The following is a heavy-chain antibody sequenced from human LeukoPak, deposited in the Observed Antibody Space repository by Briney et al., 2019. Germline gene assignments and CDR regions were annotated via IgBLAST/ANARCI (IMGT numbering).Heavy chain of an antibody. CDR1: GGSISTYY. CDR3: AREGIAARPFDT. J-gene: IGHJ4*02. CDR2: IDHTGSS. D-gene: IGHD6-6*01. Sequence: SETLSLTCTVSGGSISTYYWNWIRQPPGKGLEWIGDIDHTGSSDYNPSLTSRVSISVDTSKNQFSLKLSSVTAADTAVYYCAREGIAARPFDTWGQGTLVTVSS. V-gene: IGHV4-59*01.